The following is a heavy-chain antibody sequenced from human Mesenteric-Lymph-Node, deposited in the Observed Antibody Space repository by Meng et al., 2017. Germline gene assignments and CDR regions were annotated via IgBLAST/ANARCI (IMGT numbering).Heavy chain of an antibody. V-gene: IGHV3-15*01. CDR2: IKSKTDGGTT. D-gene: IGHD3-22*01. J-gene: IGHJ4*02. Sequence: GESLKISCAASGFTFSNAWMSWVRQAPGKGLEWVGRIKSKTDGGTTDYAAPVKGRFTISRDDSKNTLYLQMNSLKTEDTAVYYCTTRPIQKYYYDSSGYYAPYYFDYWGQGTLVTVSS. CDR1: GFTFSNAW. CDR3: TTRPIQKYYYDSSGYYAPYYFDY.